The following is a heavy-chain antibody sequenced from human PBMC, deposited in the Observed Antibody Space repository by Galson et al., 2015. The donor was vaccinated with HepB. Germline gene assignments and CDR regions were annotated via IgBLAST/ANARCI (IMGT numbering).Heavy chain of an antibody. CDR2: IYYNGDT. D-gene: IGHD2-2*01. Sequence: ETLSLTCSVSHGSINNYYWSWIRQSPGNRLEWIGYIYYNGDTTYNPSLGYRVGMSVDTSVNQVSLWLTSVTARDTALYYCARQPGRGSVGYAIDRWGEGTLVTVSA. V-gene: IGHV4-59*08. CDR3: ARQPGRGSVGYAIDR. J-gene: IGHJ4*02. CDR1: HGSINNYY.